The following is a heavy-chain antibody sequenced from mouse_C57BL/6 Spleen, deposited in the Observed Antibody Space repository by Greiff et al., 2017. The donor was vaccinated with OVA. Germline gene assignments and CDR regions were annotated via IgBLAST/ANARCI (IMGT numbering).Heavy chain of an antibody. Sequence: QVQLQQSGAELVRPGASVTLSCKASGYTFTDYEMHWVKQTPVHGLEWIGAIDPETGGTAYNQKFKGKAILTADKSSSTAYMELRSLTSEDSAVYYCTRRDGNFPFDYWGQGTTRTVSS. CDR1: GYTFTDYE. D-gene: IGHD2-1*01. CDR3: TRRDGNFPFDY. CDR2: IDPETGGT. J-gene: IGHJ2*01. V-gene: IGHV1-15*01.